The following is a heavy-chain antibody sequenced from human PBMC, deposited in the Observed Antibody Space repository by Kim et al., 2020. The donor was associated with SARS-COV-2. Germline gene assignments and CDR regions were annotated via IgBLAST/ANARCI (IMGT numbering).Heavy chain of an antibody. CDR1: GYTFTSYD. CDR3: ARGVVPAAMIYYYYMDV. J-gene: IGHJ6*03. CDR2: MNPNSGNT. Sequence: ASVKVSCKASGYTFTSYDINWVRQATGQGLEWMGWMNPNSGNTCYAQKFQGRVTMTRNTSISTAYMELSSLRSEDTAVYYCARGVVPAAMIYYYYMDVWGKGTTVTVSS. V-gene: IGHV1-8*01. D-gene: IGHD2-2*01.